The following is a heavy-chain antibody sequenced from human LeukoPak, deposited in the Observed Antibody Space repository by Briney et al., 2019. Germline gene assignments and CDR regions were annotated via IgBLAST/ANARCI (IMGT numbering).Heavy chain of an antibody. CDR2: IIPIFGTA. CDR3: ARELYYYDSSGYYFFDY. Sequence: SVKVSCKASGGTFSSCAISWVRQAPGQGLEWMGGIIPIFGTANYAQKFQGRVTITADESTSTAYMELSSLRSEDTAVYYCARELYYYDSSGYYFFDYWGQGTLVTVSS. V-gene: IGHV1-69*13. D-gene: IGHD3-22*01. CDR1: GGTFSSCA. J-gene: IGHJ4*02.